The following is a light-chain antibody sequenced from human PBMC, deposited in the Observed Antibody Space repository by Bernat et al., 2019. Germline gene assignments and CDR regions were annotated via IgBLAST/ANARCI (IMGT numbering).Light chain of an antibody. CDR1: QRRRRD. J-gene: IGKJ1*01. Sequence: DIQRTQSLLERGEEGGDRGNIMCRASQRRRRDGNWYQQKPGKAPKLLIYAASSLQSGVPSRFSGSGSGTDFTLTISSLQPEDFATYYCQQSYSTPRTFGQGTKVEIK. V-gene: IGKV1-39*01. CDR3: QQSYSTPRT. CDR2: AAS.